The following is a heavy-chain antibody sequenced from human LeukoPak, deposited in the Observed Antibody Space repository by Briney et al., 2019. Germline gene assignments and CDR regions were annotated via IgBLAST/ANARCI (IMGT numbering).Heavy chain of an antibody. CDR1: GFTFSRYG. CDR3: ARDTFQPGLIDS. J-gene: IGHJ4*02. V-gene: IGHV3-21*05. D-gene: IGHD2-2*01. CDR2: IISYSSDI. Sequence: GGSLRLSCAASGFTFSRYGMRWVRQARGKGREWVSYIISYSSDIHYAHSVKGPFTISRDNASNTLYLQLSSLRAEDSGVYYCARDTFQPGLIDSWGQGTLVTVSS.